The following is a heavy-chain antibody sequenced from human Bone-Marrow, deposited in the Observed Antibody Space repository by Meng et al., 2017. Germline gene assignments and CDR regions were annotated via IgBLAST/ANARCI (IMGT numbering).Heavy chain of an antibody. V-gene: IGHV3-30*07. CDR3: ARDRMYNWNDRPFDY. CDR1: GFTFSSYA. Sequence: GESLKISCAASGFTFSSYAMHWVRQAPGKGLEWVAVIWYDGSNKYYADSVKGRFTISRDNSKNTLYLQMNSLRAEDTAVYYCARDRMYNWNDRPFDYWGQGTLVTVSS. J-gene: IGHJ4*02. CDR2: IWYDGSNK. D-gene: IGHD1-20*01.